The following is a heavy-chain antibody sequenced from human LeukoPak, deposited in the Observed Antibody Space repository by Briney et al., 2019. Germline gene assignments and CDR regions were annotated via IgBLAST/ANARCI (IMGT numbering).Heavy chain of an antibody. J-gene: IGHJ5*02. CDR3: ARDVGHDFWSGYLFDP. Sequence: GGSLRLSCAASGFTFSSYSMNWVRQAPGKGLEWVSYISSSSSTIYYADSVKGRFTISRDNAKNSLYLQMNSLRAEDTAVYYCARDVGHDFWSGYLFDPWGQGTLVTVSS. V-gene: IGHV3-48*01. D-gene: IGHD3-3*01. CDR1: GFTFSSYS. CDR2: ISSSSSTI.